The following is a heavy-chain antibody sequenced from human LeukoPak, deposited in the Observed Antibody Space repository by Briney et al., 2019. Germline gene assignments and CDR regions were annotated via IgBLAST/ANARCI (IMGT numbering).Heavy chain of an antibody. CDR2: ISSSGNTI. V-gene: IGHV3-11*01. J-gene: IGHJ5*02. D-gene: IGHD6-13*01. Sequence: GGSLRLSCAASGFTFSDYYMTWIRQAPGKGLEWVSYISSSGNTIYYVDSVKGRFTISRDNAKNSLYLQMNSLRAEDTAVYYCARGPDSIAAAGTEGVRFDPWGQGTLVTVSS. CDR3: ARGPDSIAAAGTEGVRFDP. CDR1: GFTFSDYY.